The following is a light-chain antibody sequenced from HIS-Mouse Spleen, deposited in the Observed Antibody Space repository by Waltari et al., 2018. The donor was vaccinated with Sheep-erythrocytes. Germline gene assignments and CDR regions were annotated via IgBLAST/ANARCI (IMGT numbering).Light chain of an antibody. V-gene: IGLV2-23*01. CDR2: EGS. CDR1: SSDVGSYNL. CDR3: CSYAGSSTPWV. J-gene: IGLJ3*02. Sequence: QSALTQPASVSGSPGQSITISCTGTSSDVGSYNLVSWYQQPPGKAPKLMIYEGSKRPSGVSSSCATSKSGNTASLTISGLQAEDEADYYCCSYAGSSTPWVCGGGTKLTVL.